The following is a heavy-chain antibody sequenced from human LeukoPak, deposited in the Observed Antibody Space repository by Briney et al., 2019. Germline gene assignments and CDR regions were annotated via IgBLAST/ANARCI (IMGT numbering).Heavy chain of an antibody. Sequence: LGGSLRLSCAASGFTFRTYSMNWVRQAPGKGLEWVTTIKPDGNEKYYVDSVKGRFTIARDNAKNSLYLQMNSLRVEDTSVYYCARGHYGMDVWGQGTTVTVSS. CDR2: IKPDGNEK. CDR1: GFTFRTYS. V-gene: IGHV3-7*01. J-gene: IGHJ6*02. CDR3: ARGHYGMDV.